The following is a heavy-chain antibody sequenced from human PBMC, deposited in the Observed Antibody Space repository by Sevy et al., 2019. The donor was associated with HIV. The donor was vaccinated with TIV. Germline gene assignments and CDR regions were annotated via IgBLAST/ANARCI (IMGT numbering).Heavy chain of an antibody. J-gene: IGHJ5*02. CDR3: AKANFGGSTWSLPWFDP. D-gene: IGHD6-13*01. Sequence: GGSLRLSCAASRFSFSAYGMHWVRQAPGKGLEWVAVISYDGSNQYYADSVKGRFTISRDNSKSTLYLQMDSLRAEDTAVYYCAKANFGGSTWSLPWFDPRGQGTLVTVSS. CDR2: ISYDGSNQ. V-gene: IGHV3-30*18. CDR1: RFSFSAYG.